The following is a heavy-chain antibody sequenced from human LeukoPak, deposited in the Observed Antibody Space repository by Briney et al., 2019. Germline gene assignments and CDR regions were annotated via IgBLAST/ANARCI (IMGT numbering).Heavy chain of an antibody. CDR2: IWYDGSEK. CDR3: ARAGGTAFDY. D-gene: IGHD1-1*01. Sequence: PGGSLRLSCAASGFTFSSYGMHWVRQAPGKGREWVAVIWYDGSEKFYADSVKGRFTISRENSKNTLYLQMNSLRGDDTAVYYCARAGGTAFDYWGQGSLVTVSS. V-gene: IGHV3-33*01. J-gene: IGHJ4*02. CDR1: GFTFSSYG.